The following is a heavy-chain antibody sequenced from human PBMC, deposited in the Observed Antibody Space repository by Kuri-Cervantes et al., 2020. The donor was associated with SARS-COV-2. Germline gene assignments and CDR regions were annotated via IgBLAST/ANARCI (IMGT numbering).Heavy chain of an antibody. CDR3: ARDYAQPTWGGNWYFDL. D-gene: IGHD3-16*01. CDR2: ISSSSSYI. V-gene: IGHV3-21*01. Sequence: GESLKISCAASGFTFSSYSMNWVRQAPGKGLEWVSSISSSSSYIYYADSVKGRFTISRDNAKNSLYLQMNSLRAEDTAVYYCARDYAQPTWGGNWYFDLWGRGTLVTVSS. CDR1: GFTFSSYS. J-gene: IGHJ2*01.